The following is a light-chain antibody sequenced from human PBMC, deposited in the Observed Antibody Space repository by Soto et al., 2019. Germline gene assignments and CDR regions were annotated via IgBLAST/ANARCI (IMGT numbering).Light chain of an antibody. CDR3: QSYDSSIVV. CDR2: EDN. V-gene: IGLV6-57*04. Sequence: NFMLTQPHSVSESPGKTVTISCTRSSGSIASNYVQWYQQRPGSVPTTVIYEDNQRPSGVPDRFSGSIDSSSNSASLTISGLKTEDEADYFCQSYDSSIVVFGGGTKVTVL. J-gene: IGLJ2*01. CDR1: SGSIASNY.